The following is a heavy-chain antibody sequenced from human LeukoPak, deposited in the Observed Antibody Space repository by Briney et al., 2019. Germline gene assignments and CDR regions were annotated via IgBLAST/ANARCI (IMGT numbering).Heavy chain of an antibody. CDR3: ARGVLDYYDTSGPTVGYMDV. Sequence: GASVKVSCKASSYIFTNSGITWVRQAPGQGLEWMGWISAYNANTNYSQKVQGRVTMTTDTSTSTAYMELRTLRSDDTAVYYCARGVLDYYDTSGPTVGYMDVWGKGTKVTVSS. V-gene: IGHV1-18*01. D-gene: IGHD3-22*01. CDR2: ISAYNANT. CDR1: SYIFTNSG. J-gene: IGHJ6*03.